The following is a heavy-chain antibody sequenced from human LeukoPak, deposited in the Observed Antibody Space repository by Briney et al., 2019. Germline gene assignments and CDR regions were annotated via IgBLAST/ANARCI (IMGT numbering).Heavy chain of an antibody. Sequence: PGGSLRFSCAASGFTFSAYAMHWVRQAPGKGMEYVSAITGNGGSTYYANSVKGRFTISRDNSKSTLYLQMGSLRAEDMAVYYCARDLYWGSGYYYMDVWGTGTTVTVSS. CDR1: GFTFSAYA. V-gene: IGHV3-64*01. J-gene: IGHJ6*03. CDR3: ARDLYWGSGYYYMDV. CDR2: ITGNGGST. D-gene: IGHD3-10*01.